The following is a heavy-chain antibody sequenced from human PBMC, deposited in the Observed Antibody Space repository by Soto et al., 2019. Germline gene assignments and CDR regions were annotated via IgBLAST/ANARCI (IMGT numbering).Heavy chain of an antibody. Sequence: SVKVSCKASGGTFSSYAISWVRQAPGQGLEWMGGIIPIFGTANYAQKFQGRVTITADESTSTAYMELSSLRSEDTAVYYCARASDYYDRKRRAWEDYFDYWGQGTLVAVAS. CDR2: IIPIFGTA. CDR1: GGTFSSYA. D-gene: IGHD3-22*01. J-gene: IGHJ4*02. V-gene: IGHV1-69*13. CDR3: ARASDYYDRKRRAWEDYFDY.